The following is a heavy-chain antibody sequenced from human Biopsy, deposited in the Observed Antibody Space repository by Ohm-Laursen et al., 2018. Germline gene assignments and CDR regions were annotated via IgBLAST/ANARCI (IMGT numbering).Heavy chain of an antibody. CDR3: ARDRGYYSDRTVPGYFDL. CDR2: VYYTGST. Sequence: GTLSLTCTVSGDSISSYYWSWIRQPPGKGLQWVGYVYYTGSTDYNPSLQSRVTISVDTSKNHFSLRLRSVTPADTAIYYCARDRGYYSDRTVPGYFDLWGRGTLVTVSS. D-gene: IGHD3-22*01. V-gene: IGHV4-59*01. J-gene: IGHJ2*01. CDR1: GDSISSYY.